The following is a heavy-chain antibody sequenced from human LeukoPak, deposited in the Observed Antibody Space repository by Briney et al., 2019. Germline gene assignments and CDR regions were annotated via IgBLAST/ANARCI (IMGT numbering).Heavy chain of an antibody. CDR2: IYYSGST. CDR1: GGSISSYY. Sequence: SETLSLTCTVSGGSISSYYWSRIRQPPGKGLEWIGYIYYSGSTNYNPSLKSRVTISVDTSKNQFSLKLSSVTAADTAVYYCARDLSSWYEFDYWGQGTLVTVSS. CDR3: ARDLSSWYEFDY. V-gene: IGHV4-59*01. D-gene: IGHD6-13*01. J-gene: IGHJ4*02.